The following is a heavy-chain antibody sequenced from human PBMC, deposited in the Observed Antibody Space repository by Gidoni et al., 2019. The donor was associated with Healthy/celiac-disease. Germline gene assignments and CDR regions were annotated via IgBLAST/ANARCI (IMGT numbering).Heavy chain of an antibody. CDR3: ASWRSSSPRYYYYGMDV. CDR2: IYYSGST. Sequence: QLQLQESGPGLVKPSETLSLTCTVSGGSISSSSYYWGWLRQPPGKGLEWIGSIYYSGSTYYNPSLKSRVTISVDTSKNQFSLKLSSVTAADTAVYYCASWRSSSPRYYYYGMDVWGQGTTVTVSS. J-gene: IGHJ6*02. CDR1: GGSISSSSYY. V-gene: IGHV4-39*01. D-gene: IGHD6-6*01.